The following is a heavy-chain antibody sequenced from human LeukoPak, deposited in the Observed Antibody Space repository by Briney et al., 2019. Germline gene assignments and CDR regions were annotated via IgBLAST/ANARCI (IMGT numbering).Heavy chain of an antibody. CDR3: AKAMVRGVITPSFDY. Sequence: GGSLRLSCAASGFTFSSYGMHWVRQAPGKGLEWVAVISYDGSNKYYADSVKGRFTISRDNSKNTLYLQMNSLRAEDTAVYYCAKAMVRGVITPSFDYWGQGTLVTVSS. CDR1: GFTFSSYG. D-gene: IGHD3-10*01. J-gene: IGHJ4*02. V-gene: IGHV3-30*18. CDR2: ISYDGSNK.